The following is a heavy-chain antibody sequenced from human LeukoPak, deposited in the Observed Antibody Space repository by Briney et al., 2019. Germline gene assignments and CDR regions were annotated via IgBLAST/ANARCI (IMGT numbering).Heavy chain of an antibody. CDR1: GYTFTGYY. D-gene: IGHD5-24*01. Sequence: ASVKVSCKASGYTFTGYYMHWVRQAPGQGLEWMGGIIPIFGTANYAQKFQGRVTITADESTSTAYMELSSLRSENTAVYYCASIAERGPREGAPDYWGQGTLVTVSS. J-gene: IGHJ4*02. CDR3: ASIAERGPREGAPDY. CDR2: IIPIFGTA. V-gene: IGHV1-69*13.